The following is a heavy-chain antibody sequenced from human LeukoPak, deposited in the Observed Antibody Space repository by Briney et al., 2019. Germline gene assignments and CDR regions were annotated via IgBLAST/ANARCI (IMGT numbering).Heavy chain of an antibody. Sequence: PGRSLRLSCAASGFTFSSYAMSWVRQAPGKGLEWVSAISGSGGSTYYADSVKGRFTISRDNSKNTLYLQMNSRRAEDTAVYYCAKAVSGSFDYWGQGTLVTVSS. CDR3: AKAVSGSFDY. CDR1: GFTFSSYA. CDR2: ISGSGGST. V-gene: IGHV3-23*01. D-gene: IGHD3-10*01. J-gene: IGHJ4*02.